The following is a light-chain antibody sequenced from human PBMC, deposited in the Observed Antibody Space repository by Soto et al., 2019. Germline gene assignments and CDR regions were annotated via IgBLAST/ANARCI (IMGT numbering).Light chain of an antibody. Sequence: DIQMTQSPSTLSASVGDRVTITCRASQSISSWLAWYQKKPGKAPKLLIYDASSLESGVPSRFSGSGSGTEFTLTISCLQPDDFVTYYCQQYNSSPWTFGQGTKVEVK. CDR3: QQYNSSPWT. CDR1: QSISSW. J-gene: IGKJ1*01. CDR2: DAS. V-gene: IGKV1-5*01.